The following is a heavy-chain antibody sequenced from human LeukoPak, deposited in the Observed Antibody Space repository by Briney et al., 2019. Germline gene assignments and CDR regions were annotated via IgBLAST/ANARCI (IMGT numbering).Heavy chain of an antibody. CDR2: VSYHGRNK. J-gene: IGHJ4*02. CDR3: TKEYSNAMDYYDY. D-gene: IGHD4-11*01. CDR1: GFTFGSYG. V-gene: IGHV3-30*18. Sequence: PGRSLRLSCAASGFTFGSYGMHWVRQAPGKGLEWVAVVSYHGRNKHYADSAQGRFTISRDNSKNTVYLQMDSLRPEDTAVYYCTKEYSNAMDYYDYWGQGTLVTVSS.